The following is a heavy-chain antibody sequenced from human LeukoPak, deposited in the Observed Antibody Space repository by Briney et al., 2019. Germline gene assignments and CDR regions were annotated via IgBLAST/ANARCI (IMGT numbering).Heavy chain of an antibody. J-gene: IGHJ5*02. V-gene: IGHV1-8*01. D-gene: IGHD2-2*01. CDR3: ARGVRDIVVVPVAQRFDP. CDR2: MNPNSGNT. CDR1: GYTFTSYD. Sequence: GASVKVSCKASGYTFTSYDINWVRQATGQGLEWMGWMNPNSGNTGYAQKFQGRVTMTRNTSISTAYMELSSLRSEDTAVYYCARGVRDIVVVPVAQRFDPWGQGTLVTVSS.